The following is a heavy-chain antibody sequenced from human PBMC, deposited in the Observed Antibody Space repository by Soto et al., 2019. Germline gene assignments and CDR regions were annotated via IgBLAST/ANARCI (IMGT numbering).Heavy chain of an antibody. V-gene: IGHV4-59*01. CDR1: GGSISSYY. Sequence: SETLSLTCTVSGGSISSYYWSWIRQPPGKGLEWIGYIYYSGSTNYNPSLKSRVTISVDTSKNQFSLKLSSVTAADTAVYYCARFYYDSSGSSFDYWGQGTLVTVSS. D-gene: IGHD3-22*01. CDR2: IYYSGST. CDR3: ARFYYDSSGSSFDY. J-gene: IGHJ4*02.